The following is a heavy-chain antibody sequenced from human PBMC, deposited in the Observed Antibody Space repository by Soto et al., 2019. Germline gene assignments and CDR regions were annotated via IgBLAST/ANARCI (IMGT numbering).Heavy chain of an antibody. CDR2: ISAYNGNT. J-gene: IGHJ4*02. Sequence: ASVKVSCXASGYTFTSYGISWVRQAPGRGLEWMRWISAYNGNTNYAQKLQGRVTMTTDTSTSTAYMELRSLRSDDTAVYYCARDEPFEYSSSPIDYWGQGTLVTVSS. V-gene: IGHV1-18*01. D-gene: IGHD6-6*01. CDR1: GYTFTSYG. CDR3: ARDEPFEYSSSPIDY.